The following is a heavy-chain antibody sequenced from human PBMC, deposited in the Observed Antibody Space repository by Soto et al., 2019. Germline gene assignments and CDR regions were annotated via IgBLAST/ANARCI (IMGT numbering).Heavy chain of an antibody. CDR3: ARDLALAGNY. D-gene: IGHD6-19*01. V-gene: IGHV3-33*01. J-gene: IGHJ4*02. CDR1: GFTFSNYG. CDR2: TWNDGSNK. Sequence: PGGSLRLSCAASGFTFSNYGMHWVRQAPGKGLDWVALTWNDGSNKYYTDSVKGRFTISRDNANNSLFLQMNSLRAEDTATYYCARDLALAGNYWGQGVLVTVSS.